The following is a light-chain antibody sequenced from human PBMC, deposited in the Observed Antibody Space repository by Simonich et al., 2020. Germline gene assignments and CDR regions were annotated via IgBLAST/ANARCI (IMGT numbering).Light chain of an antibody. Sequence: EIVLTQSPATLSLSPGERATLSCRASQSFSSYLAWYQQKPGQAPRLLIYDASNRATGIPPRFSGSGSGTEFTLTISSMQSEDFAVYYCQQYNNWPPWTFGQGTKVEIK. CDR3: QQYNNWPPWT. CDR2: DAS. V-gene: IGKV3-11*01. CDR1: QSFSSY. J-gene: IGKJ1*01.